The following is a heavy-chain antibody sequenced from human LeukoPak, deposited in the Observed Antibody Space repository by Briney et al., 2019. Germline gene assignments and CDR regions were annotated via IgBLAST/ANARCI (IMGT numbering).Heavy chain of an antibody. J-gene: IGHJ4*02. CDR3: ARGPITTRSHFDY. Sequence: ASVKVSFTASGYTFTSYYMHWVRQAPGQGLEWMGIINPSGGSTNYAQKFQGRVTITADESTSTAYMELSSLRSEDTAVYYCARGPITTRSHFDYWGQGTLVTVSS. CDR1: GYTFTSYY. D-gene: IGHD3-22*01. CDR2: INPSGGST. V-gene: IGHV1-46*01.